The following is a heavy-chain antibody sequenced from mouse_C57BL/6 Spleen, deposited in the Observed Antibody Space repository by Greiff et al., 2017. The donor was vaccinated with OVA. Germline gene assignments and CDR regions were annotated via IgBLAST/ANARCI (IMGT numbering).Heavy chain of an antibody. D-gene: IGHD4-1*01. Sequence: VKLQESGAELVKPGASVKISCKASGYAFSSYWMNWVKQRPGKGLEWIGQIYPGDGDTNYNGKFKGKATLTADKSSSTAYMQLSSLTSEDSAVYFCARPNWDEDWYFDVWGTGTTVTVSS. V-gene: IGHV1-80*01. CDR3: ARPNWDEDWYFDV. CDR1: GYAFSSYW. J-gene: IGHJ1*03. CDR2: IYPGDGDT.